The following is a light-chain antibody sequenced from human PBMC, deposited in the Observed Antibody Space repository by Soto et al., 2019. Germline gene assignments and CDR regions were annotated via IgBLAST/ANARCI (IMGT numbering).Light chain of an antibody. J-gene: IGKJ1*01. V-gene: IGKV3-20*01. CDR1: QSVSRSY. CDR3: QQYGSSPPWT. CDR2: GAS. Sequence: EIVLTQSPGTLSLSPWERATLSCRASQSVSRSYLAWYLQKPGQAPRLLIYGASSRATGVPDRFSGSGSGTDFTLTISRLEPEDFAVYYCQQYGSSPPWTFGQGTKVDIK.